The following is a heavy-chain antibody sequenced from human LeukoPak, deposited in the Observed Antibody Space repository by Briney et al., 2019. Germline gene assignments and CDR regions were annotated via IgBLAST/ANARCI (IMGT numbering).Heavy chain of an antibody. D-gene: IGHD3-22*01. J-gene: IGHJ4*02. CDR1: GGSISSYY. V-gene: IGHV4-4*07. CDR2: IYTSGST. Sequence: SETLSLTCTVSGGSISSYYWSWIRQPAGKGLEWIGRIYTSGSTNYNPSLKSRVTMSVDTSKNQFSLKLSSVTAADTAVYSCAGTYYYDSSGYYKYYFDYWGQGTLVTVSS. CDR3: AGTYYYDSSGYYKYYFDY.